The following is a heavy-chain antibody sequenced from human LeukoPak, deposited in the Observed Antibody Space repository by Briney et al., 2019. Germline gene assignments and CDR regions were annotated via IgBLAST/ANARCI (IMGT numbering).Heavy chain of an antibody. Sequence: PGGSLRLSCAASGFTFSSYGMHWVRQAPGKGLEWVAVIWYDGSNKYYADSVKGRFTISRDNSKNTLYLQMNSLRADDTAVYYCAKGPLRRTYYFDYWGQGTLVTVSS. V-gene: IGHV3-33*06. CDR1: GFTFSSYG. CDR2: IWYDGSNK. CDR3: AKGPLRRTYYFDY. J-gene: IGHJ4*02. D-gene: IGHD3-3*01.